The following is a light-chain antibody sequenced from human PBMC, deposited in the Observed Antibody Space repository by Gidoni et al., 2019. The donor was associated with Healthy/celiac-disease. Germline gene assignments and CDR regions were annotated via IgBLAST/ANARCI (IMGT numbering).Light chain of an antibody. CDR3: GTWDSSLSAEV. CDR2: DNN. V-gene: IGLV1-51*01. Sequence: QKVTISCSGSSSNIGNNYVSWYQQLPGTAPKLLIYDNNKRPSGIPDRFSGSKSGTSATLGITGLQTGDEADYYCGTWDSSLSAEVFGGGTKLTVL. J-gene: IGLJ2*01. CDR1: SSNIGNNY.